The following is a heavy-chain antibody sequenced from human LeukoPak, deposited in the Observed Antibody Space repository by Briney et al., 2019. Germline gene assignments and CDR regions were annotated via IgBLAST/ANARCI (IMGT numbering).Heavy chain of an antibody. Sequence: ASVKVSCKASGYTFTSYYMHWVRQAPGQGLEWMGISDPVGSSTYYAQKFQGRVTMTKDTSTSTVYMELSSLKSEDTAVYYCARDLSGSYYLGYFWGQGTLVTVSS. J-gene: IGHJ4*02. V-gene: IGHV1-46*01. CDR3: ARDLSGSYYLGYF. D-gene: IGHD1-26*01. CDR1: GYTFTSYY. CDR2: SDPVGSST.